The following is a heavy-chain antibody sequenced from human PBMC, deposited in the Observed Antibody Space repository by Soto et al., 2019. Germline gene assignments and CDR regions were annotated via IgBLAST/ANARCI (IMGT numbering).Heavy chain of an antibody. Sequence: EVQLLESGGGLVQPGGSLRLSCAASGFTFSTDAMSWVRQAPGKGLEWVSGISGSGGSTHYAGSVKGRFTISRDNSKNTLYLQMNSLRAEDTAVYYCAKTLWFGELLDFFDYWGQGTLVTVSS. D-gene: IGHD3-10*01. V-gene: IGHV3-23*01. CDR3: AKTLWFGELLDFFDY. CDR2: ISGSGGST. CDR1: GFTFSTDA. J-gene: IGHJ4*02.